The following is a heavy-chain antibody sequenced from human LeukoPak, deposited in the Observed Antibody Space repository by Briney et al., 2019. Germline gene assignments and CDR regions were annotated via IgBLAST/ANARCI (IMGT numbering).Heavy chain of an antibody. V-gene: IGHV1-2*02. CDR2: INPNSGGT. J-gene: IGHJ4*02. Sequence: ASLKVSCKASGYTFTGYYMHWVRQAPGQGLEWMGWINPNSGGTNYAQKFQGRVTMTRDTSISTAYMELSRLRSDDTAVYYCARLDIVVVPAYRGYFDYWGQGTLVTVSS. CDR1: GYTFTGYY. D-gene: IGHD2-2*03. CDR3: ARLDIVVVPAYRGYFDY.